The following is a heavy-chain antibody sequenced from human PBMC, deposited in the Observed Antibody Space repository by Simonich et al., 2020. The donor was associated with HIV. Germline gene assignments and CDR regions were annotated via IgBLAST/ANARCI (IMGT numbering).Heavy chain of an antibody. Sequence: QVRLQQWGAGLLKPSKTLSLTCAVYGGSFSGYYGSWIRQPPGKGLEWIGEINHSVTTNNHPARKSRVTISKDTSKNQFSLKLSSVTAADTAIYYCARVIFVTSAGFDYWGQGTLVTVSS. CDR2: INHSVTT. V-gene: IGHV4-34*01. D-gene: IGHD3-3*02. CDR3: ARVIFVTSAGFDY. J-gene: IGHJ4*02. CDR1: GGSFSGYY.